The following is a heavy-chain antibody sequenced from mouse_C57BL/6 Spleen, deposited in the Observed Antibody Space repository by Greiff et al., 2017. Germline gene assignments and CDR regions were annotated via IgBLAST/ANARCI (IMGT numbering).Heavy chain of an antibody. V-gene: IGHV5-17*01. CDR2: ISSGSSTI. D-gene: IGHD2-3*01. Sequence: EVMLVEPGGGLVKPGGSLKLSCAASGFTFSDYGMHWVRQAPEKGLEWVAYISSGSSTIYYADKVKGRFTISRDNAKKTLFLQMNSLRSEDTAMYYCAKFYDGYLWFAYWGQGTLVTVSA. J-gene: IGHJ3*01. CDR3: AKFYDGYLWFAY. CDR1: GFTFSDYG.